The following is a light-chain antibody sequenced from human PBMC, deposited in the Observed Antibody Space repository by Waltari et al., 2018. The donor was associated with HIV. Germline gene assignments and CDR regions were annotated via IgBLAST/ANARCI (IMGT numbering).Light chain of an antibody. CDR2: EVN. J-gene: IGLJ2*01. Sequence: SALTQPPSASGSPGQSVTISCTGTSSDIGAYNYVSWYQQRPGKAPKLMIFEVNKRPSGVPDRFSGSKSDNTASLTVSGLQAEDEADYFCSSYAGSKNLLIFAGWTKLTVL. CDR3: SSYAGSKNLLI. CDR1: SSDIGAYNY. V-gene: IGLV2-8*01.